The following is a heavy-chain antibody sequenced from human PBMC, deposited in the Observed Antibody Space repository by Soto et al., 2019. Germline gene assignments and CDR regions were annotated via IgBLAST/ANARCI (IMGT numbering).Heavy chain of an antibody. D-gene: IGHD6-19*01. CDR3: AKAVAASHKDY. J-gene: IGHJ4*02. CDR2: ASGGGAST. Sequence: PVGSLRLSCAASGFTFSSYAMSWVRQAPGKGLEWVSSASGGGASTYYAGSVKGRFTISRDNSKNTLYMQMNSLRAEDTAVYYCAKAVAASHKDYWDQGALVTVSS. CDR1: GFTFSSYA. V-gene: IGHV3-23*01.